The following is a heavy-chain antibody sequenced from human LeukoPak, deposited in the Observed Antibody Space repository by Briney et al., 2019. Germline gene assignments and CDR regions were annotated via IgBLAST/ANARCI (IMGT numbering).Heavy chain of an antibody. D-gene: IGHD4-17*01. CDR3: ARGTVTMDY. CDR2: IYYSGST. Sequence: PLETLSLTCTVSGGSISSYYWSWIRQPPGKGLEWIGYIYYSGSTNYNPSLKSRVTISVDTSKNQFSLKLSSVTAADTAVYYCARGTVTMDYWGRGTLVTVSS. CDR1: GGSISSYY. J-gene: IGHJ4*02. V-gene: IGHV4-59*01.